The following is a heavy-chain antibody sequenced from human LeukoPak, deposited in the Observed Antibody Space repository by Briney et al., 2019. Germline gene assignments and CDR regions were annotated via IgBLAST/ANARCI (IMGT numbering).Heavy chain of an antibody. CDR1: GFTFSGSA. V-gene: IGHV3-73*01. CDR2: IRSKANSYAT. CDR3: TRHDVSSSSSSAEYYYYMDV. J-gene: IGHJ6*03. Sequence: GGSLRLSCAASGFTFSGSAMHWVRQASGRGLESVGRIRSKANSYATAYAASVKGRFTISRDDSKNTAYLQMNSLETDDTAVYYCTRHDVSSSSSSAEYYYYMDVWGKGTTVTVSS. D-gene: IGHD6-6*01.